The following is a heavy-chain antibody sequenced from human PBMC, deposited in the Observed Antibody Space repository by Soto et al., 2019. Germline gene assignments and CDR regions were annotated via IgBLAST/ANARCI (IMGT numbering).Heavy chain of an antibody. CDR2: ISGSGGST. CDR1: GFTFSSYA. Sequence: GSLRLSCAASGFTFSSYAMSWVRQAPGKGLEWVSAISGSGGSTYYADSVKGRFTISRDNSKNTLYLQMNSLRAEDTAVYYCAKASLWRFDYYYMDVWGKGTTVTVSS. D-gene: IGHD3-10*01. J-gene: IGHJ6*03. CDR3: AKASLWRFDYYYMDV. V-gene: IGHV3-23*01.